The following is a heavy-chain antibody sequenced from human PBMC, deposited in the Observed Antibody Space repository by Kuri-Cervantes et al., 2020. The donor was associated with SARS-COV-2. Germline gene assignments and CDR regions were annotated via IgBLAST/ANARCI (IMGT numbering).Heavy chain of an antibody. J-gene: IGHJ5*02. CDR3: AREIADCSSTSCYSRFDP. V-gene: IGHV4-30-2*01. CDR2: IYHSGST. D-gene: IGHD2-2*02. Sequence: SETLSLTCAVSGCSISSGGYSWSWIRQPPGKGLEWIGYIYHSGSTYYNPSLKSRVTISVDRSKNQFSLKLSSVTAADTAVYYCAREIADCSSTSCYSRFDPWGQGTLVTVSS. CDR1: GCSISSGGYS.